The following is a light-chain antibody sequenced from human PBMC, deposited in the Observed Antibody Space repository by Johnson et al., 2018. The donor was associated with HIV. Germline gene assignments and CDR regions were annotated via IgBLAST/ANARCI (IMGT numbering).Light chain of an antibody. CDR2: DNT. J-gene: IGLJ1*01. CDR1: GSKIENNY. CDR3: GTWDSSLSVYV. Sequence: QSVLTQPPSVSAAPGQKVTISCSGNGSKIENNYISWYQQFPERAPKLLIYDNTKRPSGIPDRFSGSKSDTSATLAITGLQTGDEADYYCGTWDSSLSVYVFGTGTKVTVL. V-gene: IGLV1-51*01.